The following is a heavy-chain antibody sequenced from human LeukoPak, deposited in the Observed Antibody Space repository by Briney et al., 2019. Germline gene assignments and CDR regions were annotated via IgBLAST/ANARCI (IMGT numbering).Heavy chain of an antibody. CDR1: GGPISSYY. Sequence: SETLSLTCTVSGGPISSYYWSWIRQPAGKGLEWIGRIYTSGSTNYNPSLKSRVTMSVDTSKNQFSLKLSSVTAADTAVYYCARGLLWFGELLNYGMDVWGQGTTVTVSS. CDR3: ARGLLWFGELLNYGMDV. CDR2: IYTSGST. D-gene: IGHD3-10*01. J-gene: IGHJ6*02. V-gene: IGHV4-4*07.